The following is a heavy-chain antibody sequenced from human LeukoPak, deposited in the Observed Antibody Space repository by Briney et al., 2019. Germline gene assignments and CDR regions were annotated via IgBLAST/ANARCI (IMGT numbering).Heavy chain of an antibody. J-gene: IGHJ6*03. V-gene: IGHV4-59*01. CDR3: ARETSQKGAHYIYV. D-gene: IGHD3-16*01. CDR1: GGSISSYY. CDR2: IYYSGST. Sequence: PSETLSLTCTVSGGSISSYYWSWIRQPPGKGLEWIGYIYYSGSTNYNPSLKSRVTISVDTSKNQFSLKLSSVTAADTAVYYCARETSQKGAHYIYVWGKGTTVNSSS.